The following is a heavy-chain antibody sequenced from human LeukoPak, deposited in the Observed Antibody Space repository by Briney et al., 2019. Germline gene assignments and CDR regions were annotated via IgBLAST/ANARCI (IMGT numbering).Heavy chain of an antibody. CDR3: AKDYGDYVGAFDI. V-gene: IGHV3-23*01. CDR2: ISGSGGST. CDR1: GFTFTHYA. J-gene: IGHJ3*02. D-gene: IGHD4-17*01. Sequence: GGSLRLSCAASGFTFTHYAMSWVRQAPGKGLEWVSTISGSGGSTYYADSVKGRFTISRDNSKNTLYLQMNSLRAEDTAVYYCAKDYGDYVGAFDIWGQGTMVTVSS.